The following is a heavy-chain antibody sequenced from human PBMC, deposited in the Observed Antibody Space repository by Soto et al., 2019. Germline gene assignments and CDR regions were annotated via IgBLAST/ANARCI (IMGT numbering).Heavy chain of an antibody. CDR3: ARDRISVPLASTIRTYFDY. V-gene: IGHV1-69*13. CDR1: GGTFSSYA. Sequence: SVKVSCKASGGTFSSYAISWVRQAPGQGLEWMGGIIPIFGTANYAQKFQGRVTITADESTSTAYMELSSLRSEDTAVYYCARDRISVPLASTIRTYFDYWGQGTLVTVSS. D-gene: IGHD6-19*01. CDR2: IIPIFGTA. J-gene: IGHJ4*02.